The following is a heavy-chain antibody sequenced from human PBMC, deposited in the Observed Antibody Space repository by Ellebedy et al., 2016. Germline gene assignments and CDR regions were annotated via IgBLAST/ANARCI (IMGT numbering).Heavy chain of an antibody. D-gene: IGHD1-1*01. V-gene: IGHV5-51*01. CDR3: ARQSIITTGKAGGNYFFDY. Sequence: GESLKISXKGSGYSFSTYWIAWVRQMPGKGLEWMGIIYPDDSDAGYSPSFQGQVTISADKSSNTAYLQWSSLKASDSAMYYCARQSIITTGKAGGNYFFDYWGQGTLVTVSS. CDR1: GYSFSTYW. CDR2: IYPDDSDA. J-gene: IGHJ4*02.